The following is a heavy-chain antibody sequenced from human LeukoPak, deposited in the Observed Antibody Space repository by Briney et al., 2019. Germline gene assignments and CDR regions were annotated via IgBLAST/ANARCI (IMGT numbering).Heavy chain of an antibody. J-gene: IGHJ4*02. CDR3: ARDFREGPVDY. CDR1: GYTFTSFG. Sequence: ASVKVSCKASGYTFTSFGISWVRQAPGQGLEWMGWIGAYNGNTNYAQKLQGRVTMTTDTSTSTAYMELRSLRSDDAAVYYCARDFREGPVDYWGQGTLVTVSS. CDR2: IGAYNGNT. V-gene: IGHV1-18*01.